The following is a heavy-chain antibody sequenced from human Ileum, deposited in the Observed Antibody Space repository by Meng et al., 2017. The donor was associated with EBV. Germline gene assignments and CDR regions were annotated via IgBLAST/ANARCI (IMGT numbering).Heavy chain of an antibody. Sequence: VQLRGSGPGRVKPSGTLSLTCAVSGGSSSRSTWWNWVRQPPGKGLEWIGEIYYSGSTIYNPSLKSRVTISVDKSKNLFSLKLSSVTAADTAVYYCARGYGSGRDYFDYWGQGTLVTVSS. V-gene: IGHV4-4*02. CDR2: IYYSGST. CDR3: ARGYGSGRDYFDY. D-gene: IGHD3-10*01. CDR1: GGSSSRSTW. J-gene: IGHJ4*02.